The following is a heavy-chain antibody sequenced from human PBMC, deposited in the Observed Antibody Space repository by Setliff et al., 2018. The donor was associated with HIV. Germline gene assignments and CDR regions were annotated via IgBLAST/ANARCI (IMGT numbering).Heavy chain of an antibody. CDR1: GYTFTAYY. V-gene: IGHV1-2*02. CDR3: ARCMTMTGNWFDP. CDR2: INPNSGGT. J-gene: IGHJ5*02. Sequence: GASVKVSCKASGYTFTAYYMHWVRQAPGQGLEWMGWINPNSGGTNYAQRFQGRVTMTRDTSISTAYMELSSLRSDDTAVYYCARCMTMTGNWFDPWGQGTLVTVSS. D-gene: IGHD3-22*01.